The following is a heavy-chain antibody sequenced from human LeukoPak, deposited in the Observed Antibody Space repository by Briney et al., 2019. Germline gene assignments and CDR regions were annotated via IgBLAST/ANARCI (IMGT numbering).Heavy chain of an antibody. D-gene: IGHD1-7*01. CDR3: ARVVSAYNWNLNYFDY. Sequence: SETLSLTCTVSGGSLSSGSYYWSWIRQPAGKGLEWIGRIYTSGSTNYNPSLKSRVTISVDTSKNQFSLKLSSVTAADTAVYYCARVVSAYNWNLNYFDYWGQGTLVTVSS. J-gene: IGHJ4*02. CDR2: IYTSGST. V-gene: IGHV4-61*02. CDR1: GGSLSSGSYY.